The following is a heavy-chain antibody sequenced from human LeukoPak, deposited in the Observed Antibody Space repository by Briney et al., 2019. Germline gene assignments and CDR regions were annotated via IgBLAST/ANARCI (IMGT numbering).Heavy chain of an antibody. CDR3: AGRSCSGRMDV. V-gene: IGHV4-4*01. CDR2: VYHSGTF. CDR1: GGSITTDW. D-gene: IGHD3-10*02. Sequence: SETLSLTCAVSGGSITTDWWSSVRRPPGGGLEWLGEVYHSGTFNYNPPLESRVSLSLDTSKNEFSLKLTSLTAADTATYCCAGRSCSGRMDVWGRGTTVTVSS. J-gene: IGHJ6*04.